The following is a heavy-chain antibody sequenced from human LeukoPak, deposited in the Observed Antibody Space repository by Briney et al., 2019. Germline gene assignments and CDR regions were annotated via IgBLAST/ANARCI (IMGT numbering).Heavy chain of an antibody. J-gene: IGHJ4*02. CDR3: AGDPPGLRYYDSSGYYNLDY. CDR1: GYTFTSYG. Sequence: GASVKVSCKASGYTFTSYGISWVRQAPGQGLEWMGWISAYNGNTNYAQKLQGRVTMTTDTSTSTAYMELRSLRSDDTAVYYCAGDPPGLRYYDSSGYYNLDYWGQGTLVTVSS. D-gene: IGHD3-22*01. V-gene: IGHV1-18*01. CDR2: ISAYNGNT.